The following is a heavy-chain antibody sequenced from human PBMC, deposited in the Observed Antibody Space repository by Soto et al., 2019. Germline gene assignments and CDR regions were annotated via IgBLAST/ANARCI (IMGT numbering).Heavy chain of an antibody. Sequence: QVQLVQSGAEVKKPGASVKVSCKASGYTFTGYYMHWVRQAPGQGLEWMGWINPNSGGTNYAQKFEGWVTRTRDTSISTAYMELRRLRSDETAVYYCARGGGTMVRGVIISYYGMDVWGQGTTVTVSS. D-gene: IGHD3-10*01. CDR3: ARGGGTMVRGVIISYYGMDV. J-gene: IGHJ6*02. V-gene: IGHV1-2*04. CDR2: INPNSGGT. CDR1: GYTFTGYY.